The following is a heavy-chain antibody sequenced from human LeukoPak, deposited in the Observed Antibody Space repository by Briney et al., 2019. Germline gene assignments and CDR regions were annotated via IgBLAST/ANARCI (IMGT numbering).Heavy chain of an antibody. V-gene: IGHV3-9*01. J-gene: IGHJ4*02. Sequence: GRSLRLSCAASGFTFDDYAMHWVRQAPGKGLEWVSGTSWNSGSIGYADSVKGRFTISRDNAKNSPYLQMNSLRAEDTALYYCAKRGIAAAGTYFDYWGQGTLVTVSS. CDR3: AKRGIAAAGTYFDY. D-gene: IGHD6-13*01. CDR2: TSWNSGSI. CDR1: GFTFDDYA.